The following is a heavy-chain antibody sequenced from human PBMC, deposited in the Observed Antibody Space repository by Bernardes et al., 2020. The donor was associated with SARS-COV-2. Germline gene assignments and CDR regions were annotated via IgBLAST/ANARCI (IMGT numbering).Heavy chain of an antibody. Sequence: GGSLRLSCAASGFIFSSYSMNWVRQPPGKGLEWVSSISSSSSYIYYADSVKARFTISRDNAKNSLYLQMNSLRAEDTAVYYCAREHYDFWSGYYYYGMDVRGKGTTVTVSS. CDR2: ISSSSSYI. J-gene: IGHJ6*04. D-gene: IGHD3-3*01. CDR1: GFIFSSYS. V-gene: IGHV3-21*01. CDR3: AREHYDFWSGYYYYGMDV.